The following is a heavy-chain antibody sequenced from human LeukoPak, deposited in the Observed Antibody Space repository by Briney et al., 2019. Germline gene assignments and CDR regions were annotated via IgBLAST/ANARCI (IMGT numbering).Heavy chain of an antibody. Sequence: PSETLSLTCTVSGGSISSYYWSWIRQPPGKGLEWIGYIYYSGSTNYNPSLKSRVTISVDTSKNQFSLKLSSVPAADTAVYYCARHLYSSGWSDYWGQGTLVTVSS. CDR1: GGSISSYY. V-gene: IGHV4-59*08. D-gene: IGHD6-19*01. J-gene: IGHJ4*02. CDR2: IYYSGST. CDR3: ARHLYSSGWSDY.